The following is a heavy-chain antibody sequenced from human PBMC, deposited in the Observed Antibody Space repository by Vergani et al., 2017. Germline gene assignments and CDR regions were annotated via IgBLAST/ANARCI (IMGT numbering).Heavy chain of an antibody. CDR2: ISGSGGST. CDR3: AKDIGAAAGTPY. D-gene: IGHD6-13*01. Sequence: EVQLLESGGGLVQPGGSLRLSCAASGFTFSSYAMSWVRQAPGKGLEWVSAISGSGGSTYYADSVKGRFTISRDNSKNTLNLQMNSLRAEDTAVDYCAKDIGAAAGTPYWGQGTLVTVSS. V-gene: IGHV3-23*01. J-gene: IGHJ4*02. CDR1: GFTFSSYA.